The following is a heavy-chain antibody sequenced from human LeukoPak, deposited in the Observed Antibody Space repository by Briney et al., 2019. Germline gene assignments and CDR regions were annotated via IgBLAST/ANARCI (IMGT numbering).Heavy chain of an antibody. CDR1: GFTFRMYA. CDR3: AKDGLSYDGSTHVYYFQS. CDR2: IIYDGRHT. D-gene: IGHD3-22*01. Sequence: GSLRLSSTASGFTFRMYAMSWVRQAPGKGLESVASIIYDGRHTYYAASVKGRFTISRDNSQNTLYLQMNSLRAEDTALYYCAKDGLSYDGSTHVYYFQSLGQGTLVTVSS. J-gene: IGHJ4*02. V-gene: IGHV3-23*01.